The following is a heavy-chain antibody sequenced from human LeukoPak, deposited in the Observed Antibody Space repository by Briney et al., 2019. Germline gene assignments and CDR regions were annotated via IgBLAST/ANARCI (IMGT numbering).Heavy chain of an antibody. Sequence: PSETLSLTCAVYGGSFSGYYWSWIRQPPGKGLEWIGEINHSGSTNYNPSLKSRVTISVDTSKNQFSLKLSSVTAADTAVYYCARGGYSYGYMFRMDVWGQGTTVTVSS. CDR2: INHSGST. CDR3: ARGGYSYGYMFRMDV. J-gene: IGHJ6*02. V-gene: IGHV4-34*01. CDR1: GGSFSGYY. D-gene: IGHD5-18*01.